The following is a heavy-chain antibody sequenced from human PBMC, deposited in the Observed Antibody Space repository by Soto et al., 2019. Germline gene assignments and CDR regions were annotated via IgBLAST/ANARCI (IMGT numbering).Heavy chain of an antibody. Sequence: SLTCAVYGAPFSGYYWTWIRQPPGKGLEWIGEINHTGSTKCNPSLKSRVTISLDTSKNQFSLSLRSVTAADTAVYYCARGREIFGAVTPFEYWGQGTQVTVSS. CDR1: GAPFSGYY. J-gene: IGHJ4*02. CDR3: ARGREIFGAVTPFEY. CDR2: INHTGST. V-gene: IGHV4-34*01. D-gene: IGHD3-3*01.